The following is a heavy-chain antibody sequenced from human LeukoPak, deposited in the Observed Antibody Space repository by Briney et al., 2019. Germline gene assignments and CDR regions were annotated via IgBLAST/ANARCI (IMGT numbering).Heavy chain of an antibody. CDR1: GFTITSYG. CDR3: AKTGSSSWGYFDY. CDR2: LSYDGINK. D-gene: IGHD6-13*01. J-gene: IGHJ4*02. Sequence: GGSLRLSCAVSGFTITSYGMHWVRQAPGKGLEWVAVLSYDGINKFYADFVKGRFTISRDNSRNTLFLQMNGLRADDTAVYYCAKTGSSSWGYFDYWGQGTLVTVSS. V-gene: IGHV3-30*18.